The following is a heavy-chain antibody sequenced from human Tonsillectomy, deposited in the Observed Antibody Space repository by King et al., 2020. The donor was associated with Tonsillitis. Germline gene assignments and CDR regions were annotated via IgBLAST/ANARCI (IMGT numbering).Heavy chain of an antibody. V-gene: IGHV4-59*01. Sequence: VQLQESGPGLVKPSETLSLTCTVSGGSISNYYWSWIRQPPGKGLEWIGYIYYSGSTNYNPSLRRRVTMSVDTSKNQFSLKLSSVTAADTAVYYCAKAGSGSWYLLYWGQGTLVTVSS. J-gene: IGHJ4*02. D-gene: IGHD6-13*01. CDR3: AKAGSGSWYLLY. CDR1: GGSISNYY. CDR2: IYYSGST.